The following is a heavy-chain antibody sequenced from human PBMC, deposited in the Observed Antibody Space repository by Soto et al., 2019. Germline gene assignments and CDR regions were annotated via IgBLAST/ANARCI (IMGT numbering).Heavy chain of an antibody. D-gene: IGHD1-7*01. V-gene: IGHV1-2*04. CDR3: ARGPSITGTKLDY. Sequence: ASVKVSCKASGYTFTGYYMHWVRQAPGQGLEWMGWINPNSGGTNYAQKFQGWVTMTRDTSISTAYMELSRLRSDDTAVYYCARGPSITGTKLDYWGQGTLVTVSS. CDR2: INPNSGGT. CDR1: GYTFTGYY. J-gene: IGHJ4*02.